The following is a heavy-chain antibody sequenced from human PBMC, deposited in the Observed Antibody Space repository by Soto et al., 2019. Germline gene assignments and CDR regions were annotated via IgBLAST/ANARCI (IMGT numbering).Heavy chain of an antibody. CDR2: ISASNGNR. J-gene: IGHJ4*02. CDR3: TRGHGDFAGDFDY. CDR1: GYPFXXYX. Sequence: QGQLVQSGAEVKWPGASVKVSCKASGYPFXXYXISWVRQAPGQGLEWMGWISASNGNRNYAQKFQGRVTLGTDTSTSTAYMELRNLRSDDTAVYYCTRGHGDFAGDFDYWGQGTLVTVSS. V-gene: IGHV1-18*04. D-gene: IGHD4-17*01.